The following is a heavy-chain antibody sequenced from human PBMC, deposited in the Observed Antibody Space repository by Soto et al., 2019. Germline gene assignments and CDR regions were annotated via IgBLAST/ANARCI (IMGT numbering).Heavy chain of an antibody. CDR3: ARDRTAKFAPYWHFDL. V-gene: IGHV4-59*01. Sequence: PSETLSLTCTVSGGSLSSYYWTWIRQSPGKGLEWIGYVYFSGNTNYNPSLKSRVTMSIDTSNNQFSLRLTSVTAADGAVYYCARDRTAKFAPYWHFDLWGRGTLVTV. CDR1: GGSLSSYY. J-gene: IGHJ2*01. CDR2: VYFSGNT. D-gene: IGHD2-21*02.